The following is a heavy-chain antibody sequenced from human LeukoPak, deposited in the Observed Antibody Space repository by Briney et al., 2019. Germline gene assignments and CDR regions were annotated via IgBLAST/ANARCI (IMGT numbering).Heavy chain of an antibody. CDR2: MNPNSGNT. D-gene: IGHD6-19*01. CDR1: GYTFTSYD. J-gene: IGHJ4*02. CDR3: AREEVAVAGTEPLDY. V-gene: IGHV1-8*03. Sequence: ASVKVSCKASGYTFTSYDINWVRQATGQGLEWMGRMNPNSGNTGYAQKFQGRVTITRNTSISTAYMELSSLRSEDTAVYYCAREEVAVAGTEPLDYWGQGTLVTVSS.